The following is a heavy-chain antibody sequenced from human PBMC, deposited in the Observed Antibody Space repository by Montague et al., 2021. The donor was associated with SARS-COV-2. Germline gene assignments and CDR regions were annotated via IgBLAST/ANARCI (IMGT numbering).Heavy chain of an antibody. CDR1: GFTVSSSY. Sequence: SLRLSCAASGFTVSSSYMNWVRQAPGKGLEWVSVIYRGGSTYYADSVMDRFIISRDNYTNTLYLQMNSLRAEDTAAYYCARDAEGIAARRSGAFDIWGQGTMVTVSS. CDR2: IYRGGST. CDR3: ARDAEGIAARRSGAFDI. V-gene: IGHV3-53*01. J-gene: IGHJ3*02. D-gene: IGHD6-6*01.